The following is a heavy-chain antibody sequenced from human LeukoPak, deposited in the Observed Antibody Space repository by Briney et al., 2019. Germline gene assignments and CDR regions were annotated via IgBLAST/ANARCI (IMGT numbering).Heavy chain of an antibody. CDR3: ATVSNYYGSGSYFPTYYMDV. V-gene: IGHV1-24*01. Sequence: ASVKVSCKASGYTFTNYYIHWVRQAPGKGLEWMGGFDPEDGETIYAQKFQGRVTMTEDTSTDTAYMELSSLRSEDTAVYYCATVSNYYGSGSYFPTYYMDVWGKGTTVTISS. D-gene: IGHD3-10*01. CDR2: FDPEDGET. CDR1: GYTFTNYY. J-gene: IGHJ6*03.